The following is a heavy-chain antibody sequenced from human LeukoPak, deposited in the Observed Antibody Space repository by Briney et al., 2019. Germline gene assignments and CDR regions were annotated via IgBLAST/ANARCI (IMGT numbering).Heavy chain of an antibody. CDR2: IRYDGSNK. J-gene: IGHJ4*02. CDR1: GFTFSSYG. D-gene: IGHD2-2*01. CDR3: AKAIVVVPAAPMDY. V-gene: IGHV3-30*02. Sequence: GGSLRLSCAASGFTFSSYGMHWVRQAPGKGLEWVAFIRYDGSNKYCADSVKGRFTISRDNSKNTLYLQMNSLRAEDTAVYYCAKAIVVVPAAPMDYWGQGTLVTVSS.